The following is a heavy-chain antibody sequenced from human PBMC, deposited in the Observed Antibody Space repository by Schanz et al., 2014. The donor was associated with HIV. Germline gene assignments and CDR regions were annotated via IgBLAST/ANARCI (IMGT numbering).Heavy chain of an antibody. V-gene: IGHV3-33*01. CDR1: GFTYKRYG. CDR3: ARDPGSDQPIDY. CDR2: IRGSGKTK. J-gene: IGHJ4*02. D-gene: IGHD2-2*01. Sequence: QVQVVASGGGVVQPGGSLRLACSASGFTYKRYGMHWVRQAPGKGLEWVAVIRGSGKTKDYADSVRGRFTVSRDNYRNTLALQMTDLRVDDTAVYYCARDPGSDQPIDYWGQGTLVIVSS.